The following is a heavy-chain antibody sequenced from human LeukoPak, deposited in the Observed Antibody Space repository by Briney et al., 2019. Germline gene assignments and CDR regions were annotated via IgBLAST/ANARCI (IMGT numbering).Heavy chain of an antibody. CDR1: GGSVSSYY. J-gene: IGHJ4*02. Sequence: PSETLSLTCIVSGGSVSSYYWSWIRQPPGKEMEWIGYIYYRGSTNYNPSLKSRVTISLDTSKNQFSLKLSSVTAEDTAVYYCATGSLRLGEFSLGYWGQGTLVTVSS. D-gene: IGHD3-16*02. CDR3: ATGSLRLGEFSLGY. CDR2: IYYRGST. V-gene: IGHV4-59*02.